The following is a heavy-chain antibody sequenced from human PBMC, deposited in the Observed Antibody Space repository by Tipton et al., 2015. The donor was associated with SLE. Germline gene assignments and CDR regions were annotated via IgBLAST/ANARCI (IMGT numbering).Heavy chain of an antibody. CDR1: GGSISSFY. Sequence: TLSLTCTVSGGSISSFYWSWIRQPPGKGLEWIGYIYYSGSTNYNPSLKSRVTISVDTSKNQFSLKLGSVTAADTAVYYCARATEKLAARKAFDIWGQGTMVTVSS. V-gene: IGHV4-59*01. CDR2: IYYSGST. CDR3: ARATEKLAARKAFDI. D-gene: IGHD6-6*01. J-gene: IGHJ3*02.